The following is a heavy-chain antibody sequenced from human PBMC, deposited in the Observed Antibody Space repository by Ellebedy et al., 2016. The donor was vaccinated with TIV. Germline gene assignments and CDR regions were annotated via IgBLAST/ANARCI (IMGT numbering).Heavy chain of an antibody. CDR2: IHPDGSVS. CDR1: GFTSNTW. J-gene: IGHJ3*01. D-gene: IGHD3-16*01. CDR3: ASEAWGTFGV. Sequence: GGSLRLSXAASGFTSNTWMNWLRQAPGKGLEWVANIHPDGSVSSYVDSVRGRFTISRDNTENSLDLQMNSLRAEDTAVYYCASEAWGTFGVWGQGTMVTVSS. V-gene: IGHV3-7*03.